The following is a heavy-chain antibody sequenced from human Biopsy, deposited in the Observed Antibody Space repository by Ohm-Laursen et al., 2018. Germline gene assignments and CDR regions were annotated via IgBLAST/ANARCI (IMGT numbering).Heavy chain of an antibody. Sequence: SLRLSCAASGFYFSNYAMSWVRQAPGKGLEWVGRIKNEIDGGTTDYAAPVKGRFTILRDDSKNMLFLQMDSLKTEDTAVYYCTHHYDASDDVFDIWGQGTVVTVSS. CDR3: THHYDASDDVFDI. CDR1: GFYFSNYA. J-gene: IGHJ3*02. V-gene: IGHV3-15*01. D-gene: IGHD3-22*01. CDR2: IKNEIDGGTT.